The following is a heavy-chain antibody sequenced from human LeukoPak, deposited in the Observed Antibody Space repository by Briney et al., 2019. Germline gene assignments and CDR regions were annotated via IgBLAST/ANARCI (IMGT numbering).Heavy chain of an antibody. CDR3: ARGGYSSSWYPGNYYYYMDV. CDR2: INPSGGST. D-gene: IGHD6-13*01. V-gene: IGHV1-46*01. CDR1: GYTFSSYY. Sequence: ASVKVSCKASGYTFSSYYMHWVRQAPGQGLEWMGIINPSGGSTSYAQNFQGRVTMTRDTSTSTVYMELSRLRSDDTAVYYCARGGYSSSWYPGNYYYYMDVWGKGTTVTVSS. J-gene: IGHJ6*03.